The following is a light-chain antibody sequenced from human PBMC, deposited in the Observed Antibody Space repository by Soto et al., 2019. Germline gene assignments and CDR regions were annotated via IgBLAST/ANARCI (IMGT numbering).Light chain of an antibody. Sequence: DIVMTQSPDSLAVSLGERATLSCRASQSVSSSYLAWYQQKPGQAPRLLIYGASNRATGIPARFSGSGSGTDFTLTISSLEPEDFAVYYCQQRSNWPPWTFGQGTKV. J-gene: IGKJ1*01. CDR3: QQRSNWPPWT. V-gene: IGKV3-11*01. CDR1: QSVSSSY. CDR2: GAS.